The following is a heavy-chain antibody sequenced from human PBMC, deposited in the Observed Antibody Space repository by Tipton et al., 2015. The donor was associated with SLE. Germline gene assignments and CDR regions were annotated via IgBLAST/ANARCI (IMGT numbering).Heavy chain of an antibody. V-gene: IGHV4-38-2*02. CDR3: ARDRSPYYFDY. CDR1: GYSISSGYY. J-gene: IGHJ4*02. CDR2: IYHSGST. Sequence: LRLSCTVSGYSISSGYYWGWIRQPPGKGLEWIGSIYHSGSTYYNPSLKSRVTISVDTSKNQFSLKLSSVTAADTAVYYCARDRSPYYFDYWGQGTLVTVSS.